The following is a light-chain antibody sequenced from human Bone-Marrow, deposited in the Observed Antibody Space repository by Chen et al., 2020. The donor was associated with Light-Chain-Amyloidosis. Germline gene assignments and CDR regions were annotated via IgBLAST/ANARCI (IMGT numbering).Light chain of an antibody. CDR1: QTISSNY. CDR2: GSS. J-gene: IGKJ4*01. V-gene: IGKV3-20*01. Sequence: EIVLTQSPGTLSLSPGEGANLSCRASQTISSNYLTWYQQKFGQAPRLLIYGSSSRATCIPDSCTGSGSWTDFTLTINRLEPEDFSMYYCQQDGTSPLAYGGGTKLEIK. CDR3: QQDGTSPLA.